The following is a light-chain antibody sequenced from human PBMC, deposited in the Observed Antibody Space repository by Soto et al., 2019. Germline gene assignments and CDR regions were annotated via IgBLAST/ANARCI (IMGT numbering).Light chain of an antibody. J-gene: IGKJ5*01. CDR2: GAS. V-gene: IGKV3-20*01. CDR1: ESVSSSY. CDR3: QQYGSSPSIT. Sequence: EILLTLSPGTLSLSPGERATLSCRASESVSSSYLAWYQHKPGKAPRLLIYGASSRATGIPDRVSGSGSGTDFTLTSSRPEPEEFAVYYCQQYGSSPSITFGQGTRLEIK.